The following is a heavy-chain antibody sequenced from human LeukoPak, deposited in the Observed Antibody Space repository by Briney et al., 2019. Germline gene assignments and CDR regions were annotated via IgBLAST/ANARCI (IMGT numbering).Heavy chain of an antibody. J-gene: IGHJ6*04. Sequence: ASVNVSCKAAGYTFTSYGISWVRQAPGQGLEWMGWISAYNGNTNYAQTFQGRVTMTTDTSTSTAYMELRSLRSDDTAVYYCARESGPYCSSTSCYGSGLDVWGKGTTVTVSS. D-gene: IGHD2-2*01. CDR3: ARESGPYCSSTSCYGSGLDV. V-gene: IGHV1-18*01. CDR1: GYTFTSYG. CDR2: ISAYNGNT.